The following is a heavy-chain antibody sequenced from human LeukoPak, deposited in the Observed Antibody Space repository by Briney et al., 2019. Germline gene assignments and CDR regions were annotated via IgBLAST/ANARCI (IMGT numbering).Heavy chain of an antibody. J-gene: IGHJ4*02. Sequence: GGSLRLSCAASGFTVSSNYMSWVRQAPGKGLEWVSVIYSGGSTYYADSVKGRFTISRDNSKNTLYLQMNSLRAEDTAVYYCARDSLRMVRGVTFDYWGQGTLVTVSS. CDR2: IYSGGST. CDR3: ARDSLRMVRGVTFDY. CDR1: GFTVSSNY. V-gene: IGHV3-66*01. D-gene: IGHD3-10*01.